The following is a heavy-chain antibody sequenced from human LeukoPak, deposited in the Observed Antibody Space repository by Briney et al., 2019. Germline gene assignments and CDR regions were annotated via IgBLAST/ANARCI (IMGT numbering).Heavy chain of an antibody. V-gene: IGHV3-64*01. Sequence: GGSLRLSCAASGFTFSSYAMSWVRQAPGKGLEYVSAISSNGGSTYYANSVKGRFTISRDNAKNSLYLQMNSLRAEDTAVYYCARTVAGTFDYWGQGTLVTVSS. D-gene: IGHD6-19*01. CDR3: ARTVAGTFDY. CDR2: ISSNGGST. CDR1: GFTFSSYA. J-gene: IGHJ4*02.